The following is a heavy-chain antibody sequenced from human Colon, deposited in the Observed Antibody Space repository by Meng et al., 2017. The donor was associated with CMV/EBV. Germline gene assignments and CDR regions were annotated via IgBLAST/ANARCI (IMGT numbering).Heavy chain of an antibody. CDR1: GGSINTNTYY. CDR2: FYSGGTS. CDR3: AKSHVSRFLEWLWHD. Sequence: SETLSLTCTVSGGSINTNTYYWAWIRQSPGKGLEWIGTFYSGGTSSFNPSLKSRVTISIDTSKNQFSLKMNSTTAADTAIYFCAKSHVSRFLEWLWHDWGQGTLVTVSS. D-gene: IGHD3-3*01. J-gene: IGHJ4*02. V-gene: IGHV4-39*01.